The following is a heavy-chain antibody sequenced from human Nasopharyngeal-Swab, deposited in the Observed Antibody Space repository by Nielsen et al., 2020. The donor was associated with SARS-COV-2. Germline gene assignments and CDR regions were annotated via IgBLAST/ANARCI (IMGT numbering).Heavy chain of an antibody. CDR3: AAWWELSAFDI. J-gene: IGHJ3*02. CDR1: GYTFTSYG. Sequence: ASVKVSCKAFGYTFTSYGISWVRQAPGQGLEWMGWISAYNGNTNYAQKFQGRVTMTRDTSISTAYMELSRLRSDDTAVYYCAAWWELSAFDIWGQGTMVTVSS. D-gene: IGHD1-26*01. V-gene: IGHV1-18*01. CDR2: ISAYNGNT.